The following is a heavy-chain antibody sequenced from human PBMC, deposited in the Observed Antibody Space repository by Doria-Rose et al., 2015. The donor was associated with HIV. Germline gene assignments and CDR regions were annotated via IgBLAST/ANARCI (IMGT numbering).Heavy chain of an antibody. CDR1: GASVSSRGYY. CDR3: ARMGSYRELDY. CDR2: TYYTGTS. Sequence: KESGPGLVKPSEPLSLTCSVSGASVSSRGYYWNWIRQVPGKGLESLGYTYYTGTSDYSPSLKSRLNMAVDTSKNQFSLKLSFVTVADTAVYYCARMGSYRELDYWGQGALVIVS. D-gene: IGHD3-3*01. J-gene: IGHJ4*02. V-gene: IGHV4-31*03.